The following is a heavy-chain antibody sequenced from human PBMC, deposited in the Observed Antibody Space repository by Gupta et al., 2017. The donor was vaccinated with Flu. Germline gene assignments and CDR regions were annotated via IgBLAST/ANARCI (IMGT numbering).Heavy chain of an antibody. J-gene: IGHJ6*02. D-gene: IGHD3-3*01. Sequence: APGQGLEWMGWINPNSGATNYAQKFQDRLTMTRDTSSSTAYLEVNRLRSDDTAVYYCARDQAISYYDFWIPSFTGMDAWGQGTTVTVSS. V-gene: IGHV1-2*02. CDR3: ARDQAISYYDFWIPSFTGMDA. CDR2: INPNSGAT.